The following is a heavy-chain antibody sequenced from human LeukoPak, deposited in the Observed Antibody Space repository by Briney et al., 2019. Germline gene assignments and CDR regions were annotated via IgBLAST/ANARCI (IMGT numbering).Heavy chain of an antibody. CDR3: ARIGLGVSFGSGFDY. CDR2: IWYDGSNK. CDR1: GFTFSSYG. Sequence: QSGGSLRLSCAASGFTFSSYGMHWVRQAPGKGLEWVAVIWYDGSNKYYADSVKGRFTISRDDSKNTLFPQMNSLRVEDTAMYHCARIGLGVSFGSGFDYWGQGTLVTVTS. D-gene: IGHD3-10*01. J-gene: IGHJ4*02. V-gene: IGHV3-33*01.